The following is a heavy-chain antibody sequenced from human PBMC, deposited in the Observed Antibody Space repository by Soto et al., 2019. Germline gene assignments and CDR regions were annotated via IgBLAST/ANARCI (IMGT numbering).Heavy chain of an antibody. CDR3: VKGGYSYAYRAFDI. CDR1: GFIFGSYD. V-gene: IGHV3-64D*06. CDR2: ISSNGGST. D-gene: IGHD3-16*01. Sequence: PGGSLRLSCSASGFIFGSYDMYWVRQAPGKGLEYVSAISSNGGSTYDADSVKGRFIISRDNSKNTLYLQMSSLRAEDTAVYYCVKGGYSYAYRAFDIWGQGTMVT. J-gene: IGHJ3*02.